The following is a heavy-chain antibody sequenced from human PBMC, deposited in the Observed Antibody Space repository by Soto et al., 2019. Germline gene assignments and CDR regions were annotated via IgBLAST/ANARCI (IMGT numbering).Heavy chain of an antibody. CDR2: IYYSGST. CDR1: GGSISSSSYY. Sequence: SETLSLTCTVSGGSISSSSYYWGWIRQPPGKGLEWIGSIYYSGSTYYNPSLKSRVTIAVDTSKNQFSLKLSSVTAADSAVYYCTSRQDHMVRGVHYCYYGMVVWGQGTTVTVSS. D-gene: IGHD3-10*01. CDR3: TSRQDHMVRGVHYCYYGMVV. V-gene: IGHV4-39*01. J-gene: IGHJ6*02.